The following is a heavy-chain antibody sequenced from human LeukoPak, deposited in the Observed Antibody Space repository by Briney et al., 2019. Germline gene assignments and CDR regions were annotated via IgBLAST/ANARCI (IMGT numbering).Heavy chain of an antibody. V-gene: IGHV3-64D*09. D-gene: IGHD3-10*01. CDR3: VKDRSGTYAFDI. CDR1: GVTFSNYA. CDR2: INTNGDTT. J-gene: IGHJ3*02. Sequence: GGSLRLSCSASGVTFSNYAMHWVRQAPGQGLEYVSSINTNGDTTNCADSVKGRFTISRDNSKNTLYLQMSSLRAEDTAVYYCVKDRSGTYAFDIWGRGTMVTVSS.